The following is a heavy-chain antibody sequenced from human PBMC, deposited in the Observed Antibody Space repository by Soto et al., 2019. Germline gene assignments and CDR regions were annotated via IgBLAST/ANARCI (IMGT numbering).Heavy chain of an antibody. V-gene: IGHV1-18*01. CDR3: ARGSYCSGGHSCTTWFDP. J-gene: IGHJ5*02. CDR2: ISTSIGHT. Sequence: VASVKVSCKASGYTFSDYAISWVRQAPGQGLEWMGWISTSIGHTNYAYNFQGRVTMTTDTSTSTAFMELRSLMSDDTAVYFCARGSYCSGGHSCTTWFDPWGQGTLVTVSS. D-gene: IGHD2-15*01. CDR1: GYTFSDYA.